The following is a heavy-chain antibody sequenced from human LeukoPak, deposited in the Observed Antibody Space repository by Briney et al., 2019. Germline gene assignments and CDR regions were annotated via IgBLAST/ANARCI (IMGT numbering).Heavy chain of an antibody. CDR2: ISGSGGST. Sequence: GGSLRLSCAASGFTFSSYAMSWVRQAPGKGLEWVSAISGSGGSTYYADSVKARFTISRDNSKNTLYLQMNSLRPEDTALYYCVRDFEWSFDTWDQGTLVTVSS. CDR3: VRDFEWSFDT. CDR1: GFTFSSYA. V-gene: IGHV3-23*01. J-gene: IGHJ4*02. D-gene: IGHD3-3*01.